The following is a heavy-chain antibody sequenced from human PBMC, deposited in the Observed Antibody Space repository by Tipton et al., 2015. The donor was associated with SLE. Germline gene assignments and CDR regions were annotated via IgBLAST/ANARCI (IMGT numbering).Heavy chain of an antibody. CDR3: ARAKWEPDY. J-gene: IGHJ4*02. Sequence: QSGAEVKKPGASVKVSCKTSLYTFTDYNINWVRQATLQGLEWMGWMNPTHSNTGYEQKFQGRLTMTMDTSISTAYMELSDLTSEETAVYYCARAKWEPDYWGQGTLVTVSS. CDR1: LYTFTDYN. D-gene: IGHD1-26*01. V-gene: IGHV1-8*01. CDR2: MNPTHSNT.